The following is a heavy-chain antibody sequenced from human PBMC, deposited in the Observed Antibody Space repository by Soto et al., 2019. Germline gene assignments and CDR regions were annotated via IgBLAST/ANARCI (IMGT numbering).Heavy chain of an antibody. D-gene: IGHD4-17*01. J-gene: IGHJ4*02. CDR2: IYHSGST. Sequence: LSLTCAVSGGSISSGGYSWSWIRQPPGKGLEWIGYIYHSGSTYYNPSLKSRVTISVDRSKNQFSLKLSSVTAADTAVYYCAREGSRGDYDYWGQGTLVTVSS. CDR3: AREGSRGDYDY. CDR1: GGSISSGGYS. V-gene: IGHV4-30-2*01.